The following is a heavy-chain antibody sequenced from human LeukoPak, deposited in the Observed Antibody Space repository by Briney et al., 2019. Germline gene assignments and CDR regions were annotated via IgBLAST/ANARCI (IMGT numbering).Heavy chain of an antibody. Sequence: ESLKIPRKGSGYSLPSHWISWVRQMPGKGLASMGRIDPSDSYTNYSPSFQSHVTISPDKSISTAYLQWSSLKASDTAMYYCARGNQLLSVPFDYWGQGPLVTVSS. J-gene: IGHJ4*02. V-gene: IGHV5-10-1*01. CDR3: ARGNQLLSVPFDY. CDR2: IDPSDSYT. CDR1: GYSLPSHW. D-gene: IGHD2-2*01.